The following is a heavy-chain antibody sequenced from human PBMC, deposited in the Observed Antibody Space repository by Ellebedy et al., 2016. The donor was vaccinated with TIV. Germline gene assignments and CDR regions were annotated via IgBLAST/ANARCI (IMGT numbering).Heavy chain of an antibody. CDR2: ISSSSSYI. Sequence: GGSLRLSXAASGFTFSSYSMNWVRQAPGKGLEWVSSISSSSSYIYYADSVKGRFTISRDNAKNSLYLQMNSLRAEDTAVYYCARDLNNWKGSYYYGMDVWGQGTTVTVSS. J-gene: IGHJ6*02. D-gene: IGHD1-20*01. V-gene: IGHV3-21*01. CDR3: ARDLNNWKGSYYYGMDV. CDR1: GFTFSSYS.